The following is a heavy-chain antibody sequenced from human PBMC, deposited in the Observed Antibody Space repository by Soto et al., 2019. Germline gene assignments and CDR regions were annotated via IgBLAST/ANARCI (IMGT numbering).Heavy chain of an antibody. CDR1: DNSFSTFD. Sequence: QVQLVQSGDEVKKPGDSVKVSCKASDNSFSTFDLIWVRQAPGQGLEWMGSVSPYNGYTDYAQNLQGRVTMTTDRDTSTPYLELRSLRSDDTAVYYCARGGAVASAIDSWGQGTLVTVSS. CDR3: ARGGAVASAIDS. CDR2: VSPYNGYT. V-gene: IGHV1-18*01. J-gene: IGHJ4*02. D-gene: IGHD6-19*01.